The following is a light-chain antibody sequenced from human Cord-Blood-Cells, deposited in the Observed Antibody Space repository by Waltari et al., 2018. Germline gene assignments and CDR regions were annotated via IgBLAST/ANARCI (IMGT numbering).Light chain of an antibody. CDR3: MQALQTPQIT. CDR2: LGS. Sequence: DIVMTQSPLSLPVTPGGPASIPCRSSQSLLHSNGYNYLDWYLQKPGQSPQLLIYLGSNRASGVPDRFSGSGSGTDFTLKISRVEAEDVGVYYCMQALQTPQITFGQGTRLEIK. V-gene: IGKV2-28*01. CDR1: QSLLHSNGYNY. J-gene: IGKJ5*01.